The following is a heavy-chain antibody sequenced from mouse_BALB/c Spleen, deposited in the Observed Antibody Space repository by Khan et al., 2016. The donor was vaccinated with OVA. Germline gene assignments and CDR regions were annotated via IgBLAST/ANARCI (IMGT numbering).Heavy chain of an antibody. Sequence: QVQLKESGAELVKPGASVKMSCKASGYTFTTSYMHWVKQRPGQGLEWIGYINPTSGYTDYNENFKDRATLTADKSSSTAYMQLSSLTSEDSAVYYCRRERVDYWGQGTTLTVSA. CDR3: RRERVDY. J-gene: IGHJ2*01. V-gene: IGHV1-4*01. CDR1: GYTFTTSY. CDR2: INPTSGYT.